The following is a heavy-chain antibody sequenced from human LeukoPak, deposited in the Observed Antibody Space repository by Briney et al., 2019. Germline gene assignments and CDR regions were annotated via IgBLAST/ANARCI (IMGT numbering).Heavy chain of an antibody. Sequence: GGSLRLSCAASGFTFSNYWMSWVRQAPGKGLEWVANIKQDGSEKYYVNSVKGRFTISGDNAKNSLYLQMNSLRAEDTAIYFCAREDDWNYEDYWGQGTLVTVSS. J-gene: IGHJ4*02. V-gene: IGHV3-7*01. CDR2: IKQDGSEK. CDR3: AREDDWNYEDY. CDR1: GFTFSNYW. D-gene: IGHD1-7*01.